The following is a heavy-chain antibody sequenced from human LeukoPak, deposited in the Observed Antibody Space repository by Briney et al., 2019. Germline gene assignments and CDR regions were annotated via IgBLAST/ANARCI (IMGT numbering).Heavy chain of an antibody. CDR2: IYSGGDT. D-gene: IGHD1-1*01. J-gene: IGHJ4*02. Sequence: PGGSLRLSRAACGFTVNSNYMGWVRQAPAKGLEWVSVIYSGGDTHYADSVKGRFTISRDNSRNTVYLQMNSLRAEDTAVYYCASFPEGPPLKRQTFDYWGPGTLVTVSS. CDR1: GFTVNSNY. CDR3: ASFPEGPPLKRQTFDY. V-gene: IGHV3-66*01.